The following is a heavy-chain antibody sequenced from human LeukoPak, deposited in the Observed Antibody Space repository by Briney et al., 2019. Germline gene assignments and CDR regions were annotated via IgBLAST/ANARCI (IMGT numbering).Heavy chain of an antibody. J-gene: IGHJ6*02. CDR1: GFIFSNYA. D-gene: IGHD3-3*01. V-gene: IGHV3-23*01. CDR3: AKAAYDFWSGYQYYYYGMDV. Sequence: GGSLRLSCAASGFIFSNYAMSWVRQAPGKGLEWVSTISGSGGSTYYADSVKGRFTISRDNSKSTLYLQMNSLRAEDTAVYYCAKAAYDFWSGYQYYYYGMDVWGQGTTVTVSS. CDR2: ISGSGGST.